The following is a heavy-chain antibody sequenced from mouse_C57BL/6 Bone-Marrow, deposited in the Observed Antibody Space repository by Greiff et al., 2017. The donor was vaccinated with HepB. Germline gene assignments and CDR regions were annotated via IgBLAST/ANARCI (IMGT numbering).Heavy chain of an antibody. Sequence: VQLVESGAELMKPGASVKLSCKATGYTFTGYWIEWVKQRPGHGLEWIGEILPGSGSTNYNEKFKGKATLTADTSSNKAYMQPSSLTNEDSAIYYCARRWGPYGNSLYWYFDVWGTGTTVTVSS. CDR1: GYTFTGYW. CDR3: ARRWGPYGNSLYWYFDV. D-gene: IGHD2-1*01. CDR2: ILPGSGST. V-gene: IGHV1-9*01. J-gene: IGHJ1*03.